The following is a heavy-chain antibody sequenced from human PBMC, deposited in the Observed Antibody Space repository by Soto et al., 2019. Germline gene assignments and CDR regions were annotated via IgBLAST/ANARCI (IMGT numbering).Heavy chain of an antibody. J-gene: IGHJ4*02. V-gene: IGHV3-30*18. CDR2: ISYDGSNK. Sequence: QVQLVESGGGVVQPGRSLRLSCAASGFTFSSYGMHWVRQAPGKGLEWVAVISYDGSNKYYADSVKGRFTISRDNSENAVYKQMNSLRAKDKAVYYCAKEWGSRANGFDYWGQGTLVNVSS. D-gene: IGHD7-27*01. CDR3: AKEWGSRANGFDY. CDR1: GFTFSSYG.